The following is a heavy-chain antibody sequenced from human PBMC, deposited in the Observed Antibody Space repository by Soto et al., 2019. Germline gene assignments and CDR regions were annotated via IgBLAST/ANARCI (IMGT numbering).Heavy chain of an antibody. J-gene: IGHJ6*01. CDR3: ARWGGGYSYGDCYRMDV. Sequence: ASVKVSCKASGYTFTSYGISWVRQAPGQGLEWMGWISAYNGNTNYAQKLQGRVTMTTDTSTSTAYMELRSLRSDDTAVYYCARWGGGYSYGDCYRMDVWRQGTTVTVSS. V-gene: IGHV1-18*01. CDR1: GYTFTSYG. D-gene: IGHD5-18*01. CDR2: ISAYNGNT.